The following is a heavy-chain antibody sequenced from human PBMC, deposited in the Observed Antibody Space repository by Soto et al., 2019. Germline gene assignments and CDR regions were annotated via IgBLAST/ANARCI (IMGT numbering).Heavy chain of an antibody. D-gene: IGHD1-26*01. V-gene: IGHV4-59*01. J-gene: IGHJ4*02. CDR1: GGSISSYY. CDR3: ARGAQWELPDD. Sequence: QVQLQESGPGLVKPSETLSLTCTVSGGSISSYYWSWIRQPPGKGLEWIGYIYYSGSTNYNPSLKSRVTISVDTSKNQFSLKLSSVTAAHTAVYYCARGAQWELPDDWGQGTLVTVSS. CDR2: IYYSGST.